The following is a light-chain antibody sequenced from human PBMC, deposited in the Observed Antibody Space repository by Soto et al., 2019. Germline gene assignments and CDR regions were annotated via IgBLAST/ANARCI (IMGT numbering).Light chain of an antibody. J-gene: IGKJ2*01. Sequence: EIVLTQSPATLSLSPGERATLSCRASQSVSSYLAWYEQKPGHAPRLLIYAASNRSSGIPARFSGSGSGTDFTLTSSSLGPEVFAVYYCQKWSAFGQGTKLEIK. CDR1: QSVSSY. CDR3: QKWSA. CDR2: AAS. V-gene: IGKV3-11*01.